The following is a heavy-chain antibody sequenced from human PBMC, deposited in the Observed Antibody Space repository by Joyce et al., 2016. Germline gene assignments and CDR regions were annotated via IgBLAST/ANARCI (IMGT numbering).Heavy chain of an antibody. D-gene: IGHD4-11*01. CDR3: ARGLSAFDYSNYAGYDY. J-gene: IGHJ4*02. CDR2: INHSGST. V-gene: IGHV4-34*01. CDR1: GGSFSGYY. Sequence: QVQLQQWGAGLLKPSETLSLTCAVYGGSFSGYYWRWIRQPPGKGLEWIGAINHSGSTNYIPSLESRVTISVDTSKNQFSLRLSSVTAADTAVYYCARGLSAFDYSNYAGYDYWGQGTLVTVSS.